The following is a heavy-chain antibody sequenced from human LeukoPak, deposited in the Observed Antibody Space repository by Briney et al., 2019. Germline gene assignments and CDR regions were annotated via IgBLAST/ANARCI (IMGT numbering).Heavy chain of an antibody. V-gene: IGHV3-30*18. CDR1: GFTFSSYG. CDR2: ISYDGSNK. J-gene: IGHJ4*02. CDR3: AQRGVVIRVILVGFHKEAYYFDS. Sequence: GGSLRLSCAASGFTFSSYGMHWVRQAPGKGLEGVAGISYDGSNKYYADFVKCRFTISRDNSKNTLSLQMTSLRAEDTAVYYCAQRGVVIRVILVGFHKEAYYFDSWGQGALVTVSS. D-gene: IGHD3-22*01.